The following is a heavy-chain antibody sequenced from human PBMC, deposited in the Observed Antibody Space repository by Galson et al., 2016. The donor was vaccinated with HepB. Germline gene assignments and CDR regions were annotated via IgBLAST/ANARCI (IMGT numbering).Heavy chain of an antibody. CDR3: ARDWSGEQQGISDY. V-gene: IGHV1-18*04. Sequence: QSGAEVKKPGASVKVSCKASGYIFASYGISWVRQAPGQGLEWMGWISPKDGNTNYAQKLQGRVTMTTDTSTRTAYMELRSLRSDDTAVYFCARDWSGEQQGISDYWGQGTLVTVSS. CDR2: ISPKDGNT. CDR1: GYIFASYG. D-gene: IGHD6-13*01. J-gene: IGHJ4*02.